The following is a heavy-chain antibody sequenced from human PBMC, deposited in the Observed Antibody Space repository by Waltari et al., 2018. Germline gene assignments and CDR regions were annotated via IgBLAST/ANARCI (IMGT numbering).Heavy chain of an antibody. J-gene: IGHJ4*02. Sequence: QVQLVESGGGVVQPGGSLRLSCAASGFTFSSYGMHWVRQAPGKGLEWVAFIRYDGSNKYYADSVKGRFTISRDNSKNTLYLQMNSLRAEDTAVYYCAKAFRELPYFDYWGQGTLVTVSS. V-gene: IGHV3-30*02. CDR3: AKAFRELPYFDY. D-gene: IGHD1-26*01. CDR2: IRYDGSNK. CDR1: GFTFSSYG.